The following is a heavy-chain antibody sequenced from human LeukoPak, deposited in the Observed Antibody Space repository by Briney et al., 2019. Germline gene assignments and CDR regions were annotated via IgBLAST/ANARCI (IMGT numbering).Heavy chain of an antibody. V-gene: IGHV3-7*01. J-gene: IGHJ4*02. CDR2: IKQDGSEK. Sequence: GGPLRLSCAASGFTFTHSWMSWLRQAPGKGLEWVAKIKQDGSEKYYVDSVEGRFTISRDNAKNSVSLQMSSLRGEDTAVYYCVRALGSSSADYWGQGTLVTVSS. CDR1: GFTFTHSW. CDR3: VRALGSSSADY. D-gene: IGHD6-6*01.